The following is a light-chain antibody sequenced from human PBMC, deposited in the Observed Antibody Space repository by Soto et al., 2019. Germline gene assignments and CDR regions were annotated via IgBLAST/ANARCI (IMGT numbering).Light chain of an antibody. Sequence: EIAMTQSPVTLSASPGERVTLSCRASQSVNINLAWYQQRPGQAPRVLIYGASNRASGIPDRFSGSGSGTDFTLTISSLEPDDFALYYCQQYKDWPPLTFGGGTRLEIK. J-gene: IGKJ4*01. CDR3: QQYKDWPPLT. CDR2: GAS. V-gene: IGKV3D-15*01. CDR1: QSVNIN.